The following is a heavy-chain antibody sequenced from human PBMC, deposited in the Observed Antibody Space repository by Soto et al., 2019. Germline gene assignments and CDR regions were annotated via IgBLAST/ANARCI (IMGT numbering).Heavy chain of an antibody. CDR1: GGSISSSNW. J-gene: IGHJ6*02. CDR3: ARLMVRWGNYYGIDV. D-gene: IGHD3-10*01. V-gene: IGHV4-4*02. CDR2: IYHSGST. Sequence: QVQLQESGPGLVKPSGTLSLTCAVSGGSISSSNWWSWVRQPPGKGLEWIGEIYHSGSTNYNPSLKSRVTISGDKSKNEFSLKLSSVTAADTAVYYCARLMVRWGNYYGIDVWGQGTTVTVSS.